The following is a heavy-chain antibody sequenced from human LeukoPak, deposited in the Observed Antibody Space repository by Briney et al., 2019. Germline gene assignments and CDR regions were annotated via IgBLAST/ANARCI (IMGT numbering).Heavy chain of an antibody. Sequence: PSETLSLTCAVYGGSFSGYYWSWIRQPPGKGLEWIGEINHSGSTNYNPSLKSRVTISVDTSKNQFSLKLSSVTAADTAVYYCTRGQSSDYFSSRYYYYYYGMDVWGQGTTVTVSS. V-gene: IGHV4-34*01. CDR3: TRGQSSDYFSSRYYYYYYGMDV. CDR1: GGSFSGYY. J-gene: IGHJ6*02. D-gene: IGHD4-17*01. CDR2: INHSGST.